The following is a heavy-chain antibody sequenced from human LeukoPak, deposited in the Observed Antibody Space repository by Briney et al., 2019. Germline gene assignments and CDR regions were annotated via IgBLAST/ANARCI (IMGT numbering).Heavy chain of an antibody. V-gene: IGHV3-21*01. D-gene: IGHD5-12*01. Sequence: GGSLRLSCAASGFTFSSYSMNWVRQAPGKGLEWVSSISSSSSYIYYADSVKGRFTISRDNAKNSLYLQMNSLRAEDTAVYYCARGDHIVATVTRDFDYWGQGTLVTVSS. CDR3: ARGDHIVATVTRDFDY. CDR2: ISSSSSYI. CDR1: GFTFSSYS. J-gene: IGHJ4*02.